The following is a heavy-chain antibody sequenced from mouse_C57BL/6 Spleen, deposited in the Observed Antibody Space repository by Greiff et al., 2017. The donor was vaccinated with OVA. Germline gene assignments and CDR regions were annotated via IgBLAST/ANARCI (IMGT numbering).Heavy chain of an antibody. D-gene: IGHD2-10*01. CDR3: VIPTATEFAY. Sequence: EVQLVESGGGLVQPKGSLKLSCAASGFSFNTYAMNWVRQAPGKGLEWVARIRSKSNNYATYYADSVKDRFTISRDDSESMLYLQMNNLKTEDTAMYYCVIPTATEFAYWGQGTLVTVSA. J-gene: IGHJ3*01. V-gene: IGHV10-1*01. CDR2: IRSKSNNYAT. CDR1: GFSFNTYA.